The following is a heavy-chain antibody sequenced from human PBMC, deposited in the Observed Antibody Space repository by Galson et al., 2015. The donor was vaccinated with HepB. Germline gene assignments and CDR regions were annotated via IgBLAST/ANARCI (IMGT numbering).Heavy chain of an antibody. CDR3: ARGYWGEYDYVWGTPYYYYYMDV. CDR2: TYYRSKWYN. V-gene: IGHV6-1*01. Sequence: CAISGDSVSSNSAAWNWIRQSPSRGLEWLGRTYYRSKWYNDYAVSVKSRITINPDTSKNQFSLQLNSVTPEDTAVYYCARGYWGEYDYVWGTPYYYYYMDVWGKGTTVTVSS. CDR1: GDSVSSNSAA. J-gene: IGHJ6*03. D-gene: IGHD3-16*01.